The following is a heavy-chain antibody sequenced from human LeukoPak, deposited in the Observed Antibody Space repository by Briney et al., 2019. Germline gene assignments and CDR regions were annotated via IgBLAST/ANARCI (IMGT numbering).Heavy chain of an antibody. D-gene: IGHD6-19*01. J-gene: IGHJ4*02. V-gene: IGHV1-2*02. CDR3: ARPMVPSTITVAADFDY. Sequence: ASVKVSCKASGYTFPDYYMHWVRQAPGQGLEWLGWISPNSGGTNYAQKFQGRVTMTRDTPISTTYMELSRLTSDDAAVYYCARPMVPSTITVAADFDYWGQGTLVTVSS. CDR2: ISPNSGGT. CDR1: GYTFPDYY.